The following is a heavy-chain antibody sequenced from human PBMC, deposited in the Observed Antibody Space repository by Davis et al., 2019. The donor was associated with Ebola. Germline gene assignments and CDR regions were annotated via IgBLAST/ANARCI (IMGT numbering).Heavy chain of an antibody. D-gene: IGHD3-22*01. V-gene: IGHV1-69*13. CDR3: ASSTYYYDSSGYYYEVSGY. CDR2: IIPIFGTA. J-gene: IGHJ4*02. Sequence: SVKVSCKASGGTFSSYAISWVRQAPGQGLEWMGVIIPIFGTANYAQKFQGRVTITADESTSTAYMELSSLRSEDTAVYYCASSTYYYDSSGYYYEVSGYWGQGTLVTVSS. CDR1: GGTFSSYA.